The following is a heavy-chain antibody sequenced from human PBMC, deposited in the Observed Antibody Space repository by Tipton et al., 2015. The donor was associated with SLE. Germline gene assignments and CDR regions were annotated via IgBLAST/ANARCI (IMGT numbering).Heavy chain of an antibody. CDR2: IYPDDSDT. CDR1: GYVFADYW. D-gene: IGHD3-3*01. V-gene: IGHV5-51*03. J-gene: IGHJ6*03. CDR3: AKFHYDFWGGSRLGFYYMDG. Sequence: QSGAEVKKPGDSLKISCEGSGYVFADYWITWVRQMPGKGLECMGIIYPDDSDTRYSPSFQGQVTISADKSISTAYLQWRGLKASDTAMYYCAKFHYDFWGGSRLGFYYMDGWGKGTAVTVSS.